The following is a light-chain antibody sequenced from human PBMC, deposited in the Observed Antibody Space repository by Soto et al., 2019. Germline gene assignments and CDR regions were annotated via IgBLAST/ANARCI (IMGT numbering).Light chain of an antibody. CDR3: QQYNHYSGLT. CDR1: QGISNY. Sequence: DIQMTQSPSSLSASVGDRVTITCRASQGISNYLAWYRQKPGKVPKLLIYAASTLQSGVPSRFSGSGSGTEFTLTISSLQPDDFATYYCQQYNHYSGLTFGGGTKVDI. J-gene: IGKJ4*01. V-gene: IGKV1-27*01. CDR2: AAS.